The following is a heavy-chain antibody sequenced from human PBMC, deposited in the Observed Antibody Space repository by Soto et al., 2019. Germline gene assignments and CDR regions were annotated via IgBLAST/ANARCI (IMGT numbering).Heavy chain of an antibody. V-gene: IGHV1-69*08. CDR3: ARLDFGDYWYFDL. J-gene: IGHJ2*01. Sequence: QDQLVQSGAEVKKPGSSVKVSCKASGGTFSSHTFSWVRQAPGQGLEWMGRIIPALGTATYAQKFQGRVTITADKSATTVYMELNSLRSEDTAVYYCARLDFGDYWYFDLWGRGTLVTVSS. CDR2: IIPALGTA. CDR1: GGTFSSHT. D-gene: IGHD4-17*01.